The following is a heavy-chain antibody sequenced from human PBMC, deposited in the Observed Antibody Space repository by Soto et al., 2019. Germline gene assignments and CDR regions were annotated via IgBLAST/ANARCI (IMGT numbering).Heavy chain of an antibody. CDR3: ARPEGYPGYCSSTSCYGGRGFDY. J-gene: IGHJ4*02. D-gene: IGHD2-2*01. V-gene: IGHV3-7*01. CDR1: GFTFSSYW. Sequence: EVQLVESGGGLVQPGGSLRLSCAASGFTFSSYWMSWVRQAPGKGLEWVANIKQDGSEKYYVDSVKGRFTISRDNAKNSLYLQMNSLRAEDTAVYYCARPEGYPGYCSSTSCYGGRGFDYWGQGTLVTVSS. CDR2: IKQDGSEK.